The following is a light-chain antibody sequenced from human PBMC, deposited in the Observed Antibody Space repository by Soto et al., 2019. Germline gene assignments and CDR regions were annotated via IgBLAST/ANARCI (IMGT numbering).Light chain of an antibody. V-gene: IGKV4-1*01. CDR2: WAS. CDR1: QSVLYSSNNKNY. CDR3: QQYYSTPPA. J-gene: IGKJ1*01. Sequence: DIVMTQSPDSLAVSLGERATINCKSSQSVLYSSNNKNYLAWYQQKPGQPPKLLIYWASTRESVVPDRFSGSGSWTDFTLTISSLKAEDVAVYYCQQYYSTPPAFGQGTKVEIK.